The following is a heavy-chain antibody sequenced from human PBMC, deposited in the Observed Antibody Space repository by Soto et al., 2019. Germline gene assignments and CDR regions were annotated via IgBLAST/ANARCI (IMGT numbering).Heavy chain of an antibody. D-gene: IGHD6-6*01. CDR3: ARGSSSFPGYYYMDV. CDR1: GFTFSSYW. J-gene: IGHJ6*03. V-gene: IGHV3-74*01. Sequence: GGSLRLSCAASGFTFSSYWMHWVRQAPGKGLVWVSRINSDGSSTSYADSVKGRFTISRDNAKNTLYLQMNSLRAEDTAVYYCARGSSSFPGYYYMDVWGKGTTVTVSS. CDR2: INSDGSST.